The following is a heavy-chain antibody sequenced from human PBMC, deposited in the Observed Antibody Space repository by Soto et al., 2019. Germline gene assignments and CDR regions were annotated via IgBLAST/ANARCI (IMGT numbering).Heavy chain of an antibody. CDR3: SRGRDPHKGRRS. V-gene: IGHV4-34*01. J-gene: IGHJ4*02. CDR1: GGSFSGYY. CDR2: INHSGST. Sequence: SETLSLTCAVYGGSFSGYYWSWIRQPPGKGLEWIGEINHSGSTNYNPSLKSRVTISVDTSKNQFSLKLSSVTAADTAVYFCSRGRDPHKGRRSWGQGTLVTVSS.